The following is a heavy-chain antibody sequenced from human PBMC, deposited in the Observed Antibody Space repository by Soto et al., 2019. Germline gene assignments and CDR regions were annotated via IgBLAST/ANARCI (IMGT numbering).Heavy chain of an antibody. J-gene: IGHJ4*02. CDR3: TRHYYGIPFDY. V-gene: IGHV3-73*01. CDR1: GFTFSGSA. D-gene: IGHD3-10*01. CDR2: IKNKAKSYAT. Sequence: GGSLRLSCAASGFTFSGSALHWVRQASGKGLEWIGRIKNKAKSYATAYAASVIGRFTFSRDDSRNTAYLQMNSLRTEDTAVYYCTRHYYGIPFDYWGQGALVTVSS.